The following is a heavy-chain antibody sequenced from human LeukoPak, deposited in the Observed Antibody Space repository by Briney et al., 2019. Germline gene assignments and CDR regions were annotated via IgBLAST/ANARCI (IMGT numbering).Heavy chain of an antibody. V-gene: IGHV4-39*01. Sequence: SETLSLTCTVSGGSISSSSYYWGWIRQPPGKGLEWLGSIYYSGSTYYNPSLKSRVTISVDTSKNQFSLKLSSVTAADTAVYYCARATLRYFDWLYDYFDYWGQGTLVTVSS. CDR3: ARATLRYFDWLYDYFDY. D-gene: IGHD3-9*01. CDR1: GGSISSSSYY. CDR2: IYYSGST. J-gene: IGHJ4*02.